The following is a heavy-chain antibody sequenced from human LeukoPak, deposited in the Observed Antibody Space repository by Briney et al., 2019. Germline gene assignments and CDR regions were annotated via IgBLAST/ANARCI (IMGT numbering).Heavy chain of an antibody. Sequence: GGSLRLSCAASGFTFSSYAMSWVREAPGEGVEWVSGISGSGGSTYYADSVKGRFTISRDNSKNTLYLQMSSLRAQDTAVHYCAKGVVRWKPTITFDYWGQGTLVTVSS. CDR1: GFTFSSYA. V-gene: IGHV3-23*01. CDR3: AKGVVRWKPTITFDY. J-gene: IGHJ4*02. D-gene: IGHD2-15*01. CDR2: ISGSGGST.